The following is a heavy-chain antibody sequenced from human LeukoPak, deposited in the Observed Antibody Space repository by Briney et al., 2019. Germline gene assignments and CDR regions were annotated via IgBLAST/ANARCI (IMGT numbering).Heavy chain of an antibody. CDR1: GHSLSDLS. J-gene: IGHJ3*01. V-gene: IGHV1-24*01. CDR2: VDPDYGER. CDR3: ATRGNRLPRSGERHAFHF. D-gene: IGHD1-14*01. Sequence: DSVKVSCKVSGHSLSDLSIHWVRQAPGKGLKWMGGVDPDYGERSSARDFQGRVTVTEDTSTDTAYMELNTLRFEDTALYYCATRGNRLPRSGERHAFHFWGQGTMVTVSS.